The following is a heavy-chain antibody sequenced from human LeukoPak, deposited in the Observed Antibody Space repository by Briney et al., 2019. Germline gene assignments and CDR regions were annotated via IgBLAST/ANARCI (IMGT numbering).Heavy chain of an antibody. Sequence: GGSLRLSCAASGFTFSSYWMHWVCQAPGKGLVWVSYISGDGSSTTYADSVKGRFTISRDNAKNTLYLQMNSLRAEDTAVYYCARDGAVPYGSGSFFDIWGQGTMVTVSS. CDR2: ISGDGSST. CDR3: ARDGAVPYGSGSFFDI. CDR1: GFTFSSYW. J-gene: IGHJ3*02. D-gene: IGHD3-10*01. V-gene: IGHV3-74*01.